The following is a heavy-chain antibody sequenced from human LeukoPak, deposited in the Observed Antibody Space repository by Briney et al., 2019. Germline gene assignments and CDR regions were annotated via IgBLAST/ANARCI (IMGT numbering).Heavy chain of an antibody. CDR2: INYDGSST. V-gene: IGHV3-74*01. CDR3: ARDRPDYYYDSGSYYNTY. J-gene: IGHJ4*02. CDR1: GFTFSNYW. D-gene: IGHD3-10*01. Sequence: GGSLRLSCAASGFTFSNYWMHWVRQAPGKGLVWVSRINYDGSSTTYADSVKGRFTISRDNAKNSLSLQMNSLRAEDTAVYYCARDRPDYYYDSGSYYNTYWGQGTLVTVSS.